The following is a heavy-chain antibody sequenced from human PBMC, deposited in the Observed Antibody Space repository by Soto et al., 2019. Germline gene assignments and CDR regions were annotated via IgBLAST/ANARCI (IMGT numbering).Heavy chain of an antibody. Sequence: QLHLVESGGGVVQPGASVRLSCEASGFTFSAFGMHWVRQAPGKGLEWVAGIRHDGSNDYYSDFAKGRLTISRDNSRDTLYLQINSLRADDSAVYHCASVNTVRSCDYDGMDIWGQGTTVTVSS. CDR2: IRHDGSND. CDR3: ASVNTVRSCDYDGMDI. J-gene: IGHJ6*02. V-gene: IGHV3-33*03. D-gene: IGHD4-17*01. CDR1: GFTFSAFG.